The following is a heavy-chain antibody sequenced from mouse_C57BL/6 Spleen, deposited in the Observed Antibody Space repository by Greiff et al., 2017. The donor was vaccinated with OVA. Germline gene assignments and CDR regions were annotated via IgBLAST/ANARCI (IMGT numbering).Heavy chain of an antibody. V-gene: IGHV3-6*01. CDR2: ISYDGSN. J-gene: IGHJ2*01. D-gene: IGHD2-3*01. CDR1: GYSITSGYY. Sequence: EVKLMESGPGLVKPSQSLSLTCSVTGYSITSGYYWNWIRQFPGNKLEWMGYISYDGSNNYNPSLKNRISITRDTSKNQFFLKLNSVTTEDTATYYCARDFPDGYVDYWGQGTTLTVSS. CDR3: ARDFPDGYVDY.